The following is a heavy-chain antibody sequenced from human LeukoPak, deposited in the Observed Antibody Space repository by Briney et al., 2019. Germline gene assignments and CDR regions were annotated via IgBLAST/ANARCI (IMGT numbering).Heavy chain of an antibody. CDR3: ATLQTLHLYL. J-gene: IGHJ4*02. CDR2: IVVGSGNT. Sequence: ASVKVSCKASGFTFTSSAMQWVRQARGQRLEWIGWIVVGSGNTNYAQKFQERVTITRDMSTSTAYMELSSLRSEDTAVYYCATLQTLHLYLWGQGTLVTVSS. D-gene: IGHD2/OR15-2a*01. V-gene: IGHV1-58*02. CDR1: GFTFTSSA.